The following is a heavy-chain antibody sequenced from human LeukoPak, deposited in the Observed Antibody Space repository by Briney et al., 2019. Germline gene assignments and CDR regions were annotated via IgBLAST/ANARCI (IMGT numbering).Heavy chain of an antibody. V-gene: IGHV3-23*01. D-gene: IGHD6-19*01. Sequence: PGGTLRLSCAASGFTFSTYGMNWVRQAPGKGLEWVSSISGSGGSTYYADSVRGRFTISRDNSKNTLYLQMNSLRAEDTAVYYCAKSQYSSGGDFGYWGQGTLVTVSS. CDR3: AKSQYSSGGDFGY. CDR1: GFTFSTYG. CDR2: ISGSGGST. J-gene: IGHJ4*02.